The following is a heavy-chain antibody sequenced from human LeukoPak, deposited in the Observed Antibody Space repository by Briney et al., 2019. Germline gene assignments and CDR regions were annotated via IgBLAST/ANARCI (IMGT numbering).Heavy chain of an antibody. J-gene: IGHJ4*02. CDR1: GFPFIEYS. V-gene: IGHV3-48*01. D-gene: IGHD1-1*01. Sequence: GGSLRLSCTASGFPFIEYSMNWVRQVPGKGLEWISYIGIDSGNAKYADSVRGRFTISADKAKNSLYLQMNSLRVEDTAVYYCARDHNYAFDNWGQGTLVSVAS. CDR2: IGIDSGNA. CDR3: ARDHNYAFDN.